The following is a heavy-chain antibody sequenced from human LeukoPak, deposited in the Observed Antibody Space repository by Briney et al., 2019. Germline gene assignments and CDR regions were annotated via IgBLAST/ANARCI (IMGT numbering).Heavy chain of an antibody. Sequence: SVKVSCKASGGTFSSYAISWVRQAPGQGLEWLGGIIPIFGTANYAQKFQGRVTITTDESTSTAYMELISLRSEDTAVYYCASVANEETNWFDPWGQGTMVTVSS. CDR3: ASVANEETNWFDP. CDR2: IIPIFGTA. D-gene: IGHD1-1*01. J-gene: IGHJ5*02. CDR1: GGTFSSYA. V-gene: IGHV1-69*05.